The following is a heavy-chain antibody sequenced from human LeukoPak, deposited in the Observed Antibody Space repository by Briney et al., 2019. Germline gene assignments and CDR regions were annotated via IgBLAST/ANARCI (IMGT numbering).Heavy chain of an antibody. CDR2: IYYSGST. D-gene: IGHD5-18*01. J-gene: IGHJ4*02. Sequence: PSETLSLTCTVSGGSISSYYWSWIRQPPGKGLEWIGYIYYSGSTNYNPTLKSRVTISVDTSKNQFSLKLSSVTAADTAVYYCARGSLYSYGYGLFDYWGQGTLVTFSS. V-gene: IGHV4-59*01. CDR1: GGSISSYY. CDR3: ARGSLYSYGYGLFDY.